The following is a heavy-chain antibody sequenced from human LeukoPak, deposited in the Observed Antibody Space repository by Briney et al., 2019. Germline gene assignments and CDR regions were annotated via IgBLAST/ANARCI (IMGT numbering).Heavy chain of an antibody. CDR1: GFTFTYSW. Sequence: PGGSLTLSCAASGFTFTYSWMTWVRQAPGRGLEWVANINKEGNRKYYVDSVKGRFAISRDNANNSMLLQMTSLRAEDASVYFCARDAGWGYYDLWGQGTPVTVSS. V-gene: IGHV3-7*01. CDR2: INKEGNRK. CDR3: ARDAGWGYYDL. J-gene: IGHJ1*01. D-gene: IGHD3-22*01.